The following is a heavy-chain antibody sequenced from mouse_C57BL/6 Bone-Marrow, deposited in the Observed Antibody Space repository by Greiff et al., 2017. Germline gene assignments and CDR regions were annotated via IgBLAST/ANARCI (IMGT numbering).Heavy chain of an antibody. CDR2: IWSGGST. J-gene: IGHJ1*03. Sequence: VKLMESGPGLVQPSQSLSITCTVSGFSLTSYGVHWVRQSPGKGLEWLGVIWSGGSTDYNAAFISRLSISKDNSKSQVFFKMNSLQADDTAIYYCAKLWLRRWYFDVWGTGTTVTVSS. CDR3: AKLWLRRWYFDV. V-gene: IGHV2-2*01. D-gene: IGHD2-2*01. CDR1: GFSLTSYG.